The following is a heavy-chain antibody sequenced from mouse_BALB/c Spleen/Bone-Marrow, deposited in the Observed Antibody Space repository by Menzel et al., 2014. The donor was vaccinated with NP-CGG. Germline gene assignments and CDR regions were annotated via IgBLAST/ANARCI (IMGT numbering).Heavy chain of an antibody. CDR1: GNIFTSYW. CDR3: ARENYAFDY. V-gene: IGHV1S132*01. CDR2: IYPGTDST. J-gene: IGHJ2*01. D-gene: IGHD2-4*01. Sequence: VQLQQSGAELVRPGASVKLSCKTSGNIFTSYWIHWVKQGSGQGLEWIARIYPGTDSTYYNEKFKGKAALTADKSSSTAYMQLSSLKSEDSAVYFCARENYAFDYWGQGTTLTVSS.